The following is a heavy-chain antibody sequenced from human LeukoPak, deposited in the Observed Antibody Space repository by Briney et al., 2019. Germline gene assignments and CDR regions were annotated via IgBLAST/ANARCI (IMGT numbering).Heavy chain of an antibody. CDR1: GFTFSSYA. V-gene: IGHV3-30-3*01. J-gene: IGHJ4*02. D-gene: IGHD5-18*01. Sequence: GGSLRLSCAASGFTFSSYAMHWVRQAPGKGLEWVAVISYDGSNKYYADSVKGRFTISRDNSKNTLYLQMNSLRAEDTAVYYCARGKLWFSYWGQGTLVTVSS. CDR3: ARGKLWFSY. CDR2: ISYDGSNK.